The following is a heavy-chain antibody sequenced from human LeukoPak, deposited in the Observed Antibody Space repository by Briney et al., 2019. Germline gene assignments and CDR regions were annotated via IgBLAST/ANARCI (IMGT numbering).Heavy chain of an antibody. J-gene: IGHJ4*02. Sequence: GASLRLSCAASGFTFTNHAMSWVRQAPGKGLEWVSPFSGAGDNTYYADSVKGRFTISRDNSKNTLNLQMNSLRAEDTAVYYCAKDAVAGAWGSRFDYWGQGTLVTVSS. CDR1: GFTFTNHA. D-gene: IGHD6-19*01. V-gene: IGHV3-23*01. CDR3: AKDAVAGAWGSRFDY. CDR2: FSGAGDNT.